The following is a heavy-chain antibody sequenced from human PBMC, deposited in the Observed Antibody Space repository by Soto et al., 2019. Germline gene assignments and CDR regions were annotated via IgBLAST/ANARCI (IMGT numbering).Heavy chain of an antibody. CDR3: ERMSYYYDKWYFDL. J-gene: IGHJ2*01. CDR1: GGSINNDXFY. Sequence: SEPRALTCRVSGGSINNDXFYWRWLRQTPGKGLQWIGYVYYSGSSDCIPSLKSRLSMSIDKSKNQFTLKLSSVTAADTAIYYCERMSYYYDKWYFDLWGRGILVTVSS. CDR2: VYYSGSS. D-gene: IGHD3-22*01. V-gene: IGHV4-30-4*01.